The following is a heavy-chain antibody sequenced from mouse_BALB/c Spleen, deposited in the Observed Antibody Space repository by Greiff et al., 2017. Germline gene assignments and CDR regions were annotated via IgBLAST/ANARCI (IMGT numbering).Heavy chain of an antibody. J-gene: IGHJ4*01. CDR3: ARSTYGRGAMDY. CDR2: IDPANGNT. CDR1: GFNIKDTY. D-gene: IGHD1-1*01. Sequence: VQLKESGAELVKPGASVKLSCTASGFNIKDTYMHWVKQRPEQGLEWIGGIDPANGNTKYDPKFQGKATITADTSSNTAYLQLSSLTSEDTAVYYCARSTYGRGAMDYWGQGTSVTVSS. V-gene: IGHV14-3*02.